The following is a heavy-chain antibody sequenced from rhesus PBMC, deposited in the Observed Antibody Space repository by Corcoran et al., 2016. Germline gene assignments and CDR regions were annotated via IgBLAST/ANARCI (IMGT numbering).Heavy chain of an antibody. D-gene: IGHD1-20*01. J-gene: IGHJ4*01. V-gene: IGHV1-111*02. CDR3: ATGTWNNGYYFDC. CDR1: GYTFTDYY. Sequence: EVQLVQSGAEVKKPGASVKISCKASGYTFTDYYLHWVRQAPGKGLEWRGRVNPEGGEEQPEQKFQEGGTINADTSQDTGDMERSSLESEDTAVYYCATGTWNNGYYFDCWGQGVLVTVSS. CDR2: VNPEGGEE.